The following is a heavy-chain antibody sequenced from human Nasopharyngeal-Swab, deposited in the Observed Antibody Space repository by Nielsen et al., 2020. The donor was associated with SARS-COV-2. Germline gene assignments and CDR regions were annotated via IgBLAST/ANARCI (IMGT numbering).Heavy chain of an antibody. J-gene: IGHJ6*02. V-gene: IGHV4-59*12. Sequence: PGKGLEWIGYIYYSGSTNYNPSLKSRVTISVDTSKNQFSLKLSSVTAADTAVYYCARGYRLAARPVVGYYYYGMDVWGQGTTVTVSS. D-gene: IGHD6-6*01. CDR3: ARGYRLAARPVVGYYYYGMDV. CDR2: IYYSGST.